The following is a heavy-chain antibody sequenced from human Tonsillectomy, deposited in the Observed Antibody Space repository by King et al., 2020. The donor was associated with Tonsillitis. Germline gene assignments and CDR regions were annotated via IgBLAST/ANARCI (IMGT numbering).Heavy chain of an antibody. CDR1: GFTFSNYA. V-gene: IGHV3-23*04. J-gene: IGHJ4*02. CDR3: AKPASPYSRSHMDY. Sequence: VQLVESGGGLVQPGRSLRLSCAASGFTFSNYAMSWVRQAPGKGLEWVSAISASGGNPYNADSVKGRFTISRDNSKNTLYLQMNSLRAEDTAVYYCAKPASPYSRSHMDYWGQGNLVTVSS. D-gene: IGHD6-13*01. CDR2: ISASGGNP.